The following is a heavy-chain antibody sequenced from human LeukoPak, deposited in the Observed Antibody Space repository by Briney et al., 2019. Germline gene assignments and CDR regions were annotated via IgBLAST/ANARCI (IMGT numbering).Heavy chain of an antibody. CDR1: GGSISSYY. V-gene: IGHV4-59*01. CDR3: ARESEYYDSSGYYSPWFDP. J-gene: IGHJ5*02. D-gene: IGHD3-22*01. Sequence: PSETLSLTCTVSGGSISSYYWSWIRQPPGKGLEWIGYIYYSGSTNYNPSLKSRVTISVDTSKSQFSLKLSSVTAADTAVYYCARESEYYDSSGYYSPWFDPGAREPWSPSPQ. CDR2: IYYSGST.